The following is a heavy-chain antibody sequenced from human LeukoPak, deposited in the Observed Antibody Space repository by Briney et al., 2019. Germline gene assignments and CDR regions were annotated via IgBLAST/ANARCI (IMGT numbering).Heavy chain of an antibody. CDR3: ARAPYSNFDY. CDR1: GFTFSSYS. CDR2: ISSSSSAI. Sequence: PGGSLRLSCAASGFTFSSYSMNWVRQAPGKGLEWVSYISSSSSAIYYADSVKGRFTISRDNARNSLYLQMNSLRAEDTAVYYCARAPYSNFDYWGQGTLVTVSS. D-gene: IGHD5-18*01. V-gene: IGHV3-48*01. J-gene: IGHJ4*02.